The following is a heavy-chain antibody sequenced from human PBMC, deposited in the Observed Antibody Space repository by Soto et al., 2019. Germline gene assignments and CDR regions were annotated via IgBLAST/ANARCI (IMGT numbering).Heavy chain of an antibody. Sequence: ASVKVSCKASGYTFTSYAMHWVRQAPGQRLEWMGWINAGNGNTKYSQKFQGRVTITRDTSASTAYMELSSLRSEDTAVYYCARAFPFYNWNYWEWFDPWGQGTLVTVSS. CDR3: ARAFPFYNWNYWEWFDP. CDR2: INAGNGNT. CDR1: GYTFTSYA. J-gene: IGHJ5*02. V-gene: IGHV1-3*01. D-gene: IGHD1-7*01.